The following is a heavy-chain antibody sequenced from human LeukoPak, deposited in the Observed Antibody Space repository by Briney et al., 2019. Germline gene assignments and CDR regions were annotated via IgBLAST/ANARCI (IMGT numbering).Heavy chain of an antibody. CDR1: GFTFSSYS. CDR2: ISSSSSTI. D-gene: IGHD6-19*01. V-gene: IGHV3-48*01. CDR3: AGVPIATSRGWPLDY. Sequence: SGGSLRLSCAASGFTFSSYSMNWVRQAPGKGLEWVSYISSSSSTIYYADSVKGRFTISRDNAKNSLYLQMNSLRAEDTAVYYCAGVPIATSRGWPLDYWGQGTLVTVSS. J-gene: IGHJ4*02.